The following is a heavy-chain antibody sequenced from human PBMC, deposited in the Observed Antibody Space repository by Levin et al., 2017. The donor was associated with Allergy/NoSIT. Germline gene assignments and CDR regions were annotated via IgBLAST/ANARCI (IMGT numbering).Heavy chain of an antibody. D-gene: IGHD6-19*01. CDR3: ARDRVIAVAGTKDKYYYYGMDG. J-gene: IGHJ6*02. V-gene: IGHV4-59*01. Sequence: NPSETLSLTCTVSGGSISSYHWSWIRQPPGKGLQWIGYIYYSGSTKYNPSLKSRVTISVDTSKNQFSLKLSSVTAADTAVYYCARDRVIAVAGTKDKYYYYGMDGWGQGTTVTVSS. CDR2: IYYSGST. CDR1: GGSISSYH.